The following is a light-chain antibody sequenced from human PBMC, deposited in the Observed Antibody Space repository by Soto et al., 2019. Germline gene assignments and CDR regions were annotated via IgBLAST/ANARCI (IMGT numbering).Light chain of an antibody. V-gene: IGLV2-14*03. CDR3: SSYRRGSTYV. CDR2: DVT. CDR1: SSDVGGYNY. J-gene: IGLJ1*01. Sequence: QSALTQPASLSGSPGQSITFSCTGTSSDVGGYNYVSWYQQHPGKAPRLLIYDVTNRPSGVSNRFSGSKSGNTASLTISGLQAEDEADYYCSSYRRGSTYVFGTGTKVT.